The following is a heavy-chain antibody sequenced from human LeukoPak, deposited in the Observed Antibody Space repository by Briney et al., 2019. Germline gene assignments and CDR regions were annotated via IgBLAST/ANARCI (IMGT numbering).Heavy chain of an antibody. CDR2: INPNSGGT. CDR3: ARASLFRFDWSNHGKWAVDI. D-gene: IGHD3-9*01. Sequence: GASVKVSCKASGYTFTGYYMHWVRQAPGQGLEWMGWINPNSGGTNYAQKFQGRVTMTRDTSISTAYMELSRLRSDDTAVYYCARASLFRFDWSNHGKWAVDIWGQGTMVTVSS. CDR1: GYTFTGYY. J-gene: IGHJ3*02. V-gene: IGHV1-2*02.